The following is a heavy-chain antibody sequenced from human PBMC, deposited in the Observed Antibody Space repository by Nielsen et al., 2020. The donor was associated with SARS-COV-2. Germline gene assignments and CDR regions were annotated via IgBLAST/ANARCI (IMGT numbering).Heavy chain of an antibody. Sequence: SETLSLTCAVSGDSVYTNTFYWGWVRQPPGRGLEWIASIYYSGNTYYNPSLNNRVTISLGTSNNQFSLRLTSLTAADTAVYYCAKGVGRLPYYMDVWGNGTTVTVSS. V-gene: IGHV4-39*07. CDR1: GDSVYTNTFY. D-gene: IGHD1-26*01. J-gene: IGHJ6*03. CDR2: IYYSGNT. CDR3: AKGVGRLPYYMDV.